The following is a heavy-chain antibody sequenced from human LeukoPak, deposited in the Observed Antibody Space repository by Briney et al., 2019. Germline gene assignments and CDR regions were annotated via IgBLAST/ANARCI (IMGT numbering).Heavy chain of an antibody. V-gene: IGHV3-21*01. CDR1: GFTFSNYN. CDR2: ICSSSTYM. D-gene: IGHD5-24*01. Sequence: PGGSLRLSCAVSGFTFSNYNMNWVRQAPGKGLEWVSSICSSSTYMYYADSVKGRFTISRDNAKNSLYLQMNSLRAEDTAMYYCARQIDIDGYNYESRLGGFDIWGQGTMVTV. CDR3: ARQIDIDGYNYESRLGGFDI. J-gene: IGHJ3*02.